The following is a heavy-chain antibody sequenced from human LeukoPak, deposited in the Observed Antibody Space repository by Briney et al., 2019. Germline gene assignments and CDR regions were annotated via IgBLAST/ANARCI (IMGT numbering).Heavy chain of an antibody. CDR1: GASITSSSHY. J-gene: IGHJ4*02. CDR3: AKEVESSPNE. Sequence: PSETLSLTCNVSGASITSSSHYWSWIRQPPGKGLEWIGSVSVYYSGNTFYNPSLKSPATISVDTIKNHFSLTLNSVTAADTAVYYCAKEVESSPNEWGQGTLVTVSS. CDR2: VSVYYSGNT. D-gene: IGHD1-1*01. V-gene: IGHV4-39*07.